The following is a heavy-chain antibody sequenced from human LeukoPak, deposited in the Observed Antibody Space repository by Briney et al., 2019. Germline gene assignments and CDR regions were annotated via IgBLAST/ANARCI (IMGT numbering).Heavy chain of an antibody. D-gene: IGHD1-26*01. V-gene: IGHV1-46*01. CDR1: GYTFTRYY. J-gene: IGHJ4*02. CDR2: INPSGGST. CDR3: ALSGSYFGGVDY. Sequence: ASVKVSCKASGYTFTRYYMHWGRQAPGQGLEWMGIINPSGGSTSYAQKFQGRVTMTRDTSTSTVYMELSSLGSEDTAVYYCALSGSYFGGVDYWGQGTLVTVSS.